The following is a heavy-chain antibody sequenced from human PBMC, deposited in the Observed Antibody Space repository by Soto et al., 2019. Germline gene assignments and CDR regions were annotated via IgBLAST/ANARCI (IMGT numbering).Heavy chain of an antibody. D-gene: IGHD2-15*01. CDR2: INPSGGST. Sequence: ASGKVSCKASGYTFTSYYMHWVRQAPGQGLEWMGIINPSGGSTSYAQKFQGRVTMTRDTSTSTVYMELSSLRSEDTAVYYCATSGLYCSGGSCYSGAFDIWGQGTMVTVSS. V-gene: IGHV1-46*03. CDR3: ATSGLYCSGGSCYSGAFDI. CDR1: GYTFTSYY. J-gene: IGHJ3*02.